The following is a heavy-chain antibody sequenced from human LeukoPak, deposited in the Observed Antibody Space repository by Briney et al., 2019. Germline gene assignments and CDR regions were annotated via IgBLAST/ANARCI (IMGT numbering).Heavy chain of an antibody. V-gene: IGHV4-31*03. CDR1: GGSISSGGYY. J-gene: IGHJ4*02. Sequence: PQTLSLTCTVSGGSISSGGYYWSWIRQHPGKGLEWIGYIYYSGSTYYNPSLKSRVTISVDTSKNQFSLKLSSVTAADTAVYYCASESSRGYSYGYFDYWGQGTLVTVSS. D-gene: IGHD5-18*01. CDR2: IYYSGST. CDR3: ASESSRGYSYGYFDY.